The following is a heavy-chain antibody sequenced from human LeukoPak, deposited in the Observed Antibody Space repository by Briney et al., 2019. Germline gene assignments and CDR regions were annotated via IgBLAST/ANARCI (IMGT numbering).Heavy chain of an antibody. CDR2: IHYSGKA. Sequence: SETLSLTCSVSGGSISGYYWTWIRQPPGKGLEWIGQIHYSGKADYNPSLRSRITISVDTSKNQMSLQLNSVTAADTALYYCARLGLYYDRGVWGKGTTFTVST. CDR1: GGSISGYY. CDR3: ARLGLYYDRGV. V-gene: IGHV4-59*01. D-gene: IGHD3-16*01. J-gene: IGHJ6*04.